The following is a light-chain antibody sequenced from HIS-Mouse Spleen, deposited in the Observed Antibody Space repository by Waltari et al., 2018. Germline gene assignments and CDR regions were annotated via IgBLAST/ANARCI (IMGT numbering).Light chain of an antibody. CDR3: QQYDNLPRT. CDR2: DAT. J-gene: IGKJ1*01. Sequence: DIQMTQSPSSLSASVGDRVTITCQASQEISNYLNWYQQKPGKAPQVLIYDATNLETGFPSRFGGSADGTDSSFTIGCLQPEDIATYDGQQYDNLPRTFGQGTKVEIK. CDR1: QEISNY. V-gene: IGKV1-33*01.